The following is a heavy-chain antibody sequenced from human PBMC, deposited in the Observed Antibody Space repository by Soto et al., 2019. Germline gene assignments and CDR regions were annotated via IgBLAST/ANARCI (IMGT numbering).Heavy chain of an antibody. CDR2: IHSSGST. Sequence: QVQLQESGPGLVKPSQTLSLTCTVSGGSISSGGYYWSWIRQHPGKGLEWIGYIHSSGSTYYNPSLKSRVTISVDTSKNQFSLKLSSVTAADTAVYYCARVGPYDSSGYPFDYWGQGTLVTVSS. CDR1: GGSISSGGYY. V-gene: IGHV4-31*03. J-gene: IGHJ4*02. CDR3: ARVGPYDSSGYPFDY. D-gene: IGHD3-22*01.